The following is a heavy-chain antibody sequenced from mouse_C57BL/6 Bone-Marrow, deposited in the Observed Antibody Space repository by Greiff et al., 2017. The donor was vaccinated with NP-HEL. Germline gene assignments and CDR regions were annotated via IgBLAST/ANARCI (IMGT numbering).Heavy chain of an antibody. J-gene: IGHJ3*01. D-gene: IGHD1-1*01. Sequence: VQLQQPGAELVRPGSSVKLSCKASGYTFTSYWMDWVKQRPGQGLEWIGNIYPSDSETHYNQKFKDKATLTVDKSSSTAYMQLSSLTSEDSAVYYCASDYYGSRFAYWGQGTLVTVSA. CDR1: GYTFTSYW. CDR3: ASDYYGSRFAY. CDR2: IYPSDSET. V-gene: IGHV1-61*01.